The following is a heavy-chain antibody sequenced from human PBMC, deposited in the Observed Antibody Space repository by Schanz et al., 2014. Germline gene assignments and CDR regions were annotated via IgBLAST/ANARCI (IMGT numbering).Heavy chain of an antibody. CDR2: ISGSGGST. Sequence: EVQLLESGGGLVQPGGSLRLSCAASGFTFRNYGMSWVRQAPGQGLEWVSAISGSGGSTYYADSVKGRFIISRDSSKNTLFLQMNSLRAEDTAVYFCARDGGRDGYNLAFDVWGQGTLVTVS. D-gene: IGHD5-12*01. CDR3: ARDGGRDGYNLAFDV. J-gene: IGHJ3*01. V-gene: IGHV3-23*01. CDR1: GFTFRNYG.